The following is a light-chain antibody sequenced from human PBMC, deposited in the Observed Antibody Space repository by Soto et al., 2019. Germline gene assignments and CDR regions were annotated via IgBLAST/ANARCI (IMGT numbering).Light chain of an antibody. J-gene: IGKJ1*01. CDR1: QSVSSSY. CDR3: QQDYNPWT. Sequence: EIVMTQSPATLSLSPGERATLSCRASQSVSSSYLSWYQQKPGQAPRLLIYGASTRATGIPARFSGSGSGTDFTLTISSLQPEDFAVYYCQQDYNPWTFGQGTKVDI. V-gene: IGKV3D-7*01. CDR2: GAS.